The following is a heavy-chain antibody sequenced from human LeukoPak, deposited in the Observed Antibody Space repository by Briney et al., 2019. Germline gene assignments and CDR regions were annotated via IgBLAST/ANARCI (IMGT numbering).Heavy chain of an antibody. CDR2: ITSSSSFI. V-gene: IGHV3-21*01. CDR3: ARDPRSGWFFDY. J-gene: IGHJ4*02. CDR1: GFTFSSYT. D-gene: IGHD6-19*01. Sequence: GGSLRLSCAASGFTFSSYTMNWVRQAPGKGLEWVSSITSSSSFIYYADSLKGRFTISRDNAKNSLSLQMNSLRAEDTAVYYCARDPRSGWFFDYWGQGTLVTVSS.